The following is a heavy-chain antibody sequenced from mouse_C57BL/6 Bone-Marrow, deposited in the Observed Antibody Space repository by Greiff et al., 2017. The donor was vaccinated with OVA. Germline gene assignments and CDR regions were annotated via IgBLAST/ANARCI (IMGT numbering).Heavy chain of an antibody. V-gene: IGHV1-82*01. D-gene: IGHD2-3*01. CDR2: IYPGDGDT. CDR1: GYAFSSSW. Sequence: QVQLQQSGPELVKPGASVKISCKASGYAFSSSWMNWVKQRPGKGLEWIGRIYPGDGDTNYNGKFKGKATLTADKSSSTAYMQRSSLTSEDSAVYCCARHEDGYYASYFDYWGQGTTLTVSS. CDR3: ARHEDGYYASYFDY. J-gene: IGHJ2*01.